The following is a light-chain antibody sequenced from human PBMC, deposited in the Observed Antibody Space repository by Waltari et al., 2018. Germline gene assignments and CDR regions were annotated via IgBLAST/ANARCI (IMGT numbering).Light chain of an antibody. CDR2: EVS. V-gene: IGLV2-14*01. CDR1: ISDVGGYKY. J-gene: IGLJ2*01. Sequence: QSALTQPASVSGSPGQSITISCTGTISDVGGYKYVSWYQQHPGKAPKLMIYEVSNRPSGVSSRFVGSKAGNTASLTISGLQAEDEADYYCSSYTNSSTLVIFGGGTKLTVL. CDR3: SSYTNSSTLVI.